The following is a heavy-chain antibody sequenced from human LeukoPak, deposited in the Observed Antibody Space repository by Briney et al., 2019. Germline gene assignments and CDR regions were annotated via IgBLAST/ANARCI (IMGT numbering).Heavy chain of an antibody. CDR1: GCTFSSEA. J-gene: IGHJ4*02. V-gene: IGHV3-23*01. CDR2: ISGSGGST. CDR3: AKKSYRVVTASSIDY. Sequence: GGSLRLSGAAAGCTFSSEARSWFRQAPGKGLEWVSAISGSGGSTYYADSVNGRFTISRDNSKNTLYLQMNSLRAEDTAVYYCAKKSYRVVTASSIDYWGQGTLVTVSS. D-gene: IGHD2-21*02.